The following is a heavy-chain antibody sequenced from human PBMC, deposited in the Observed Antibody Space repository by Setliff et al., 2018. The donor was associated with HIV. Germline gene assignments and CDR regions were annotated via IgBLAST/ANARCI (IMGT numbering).Heavy chain of an antibody. D-gene: IGHD3-10*01. CDR3: ARATSGTIHDF. V-gene: IGHV1-18*01. CDR1: GYTISTYL. CDR2: ISPFNGNT. J-gene: IGHJ4*02. Sequence: ASVKVSCKASGYTISTYLIAWVRQAPGQGLEWMGWISPFNGNTNYAQKLQGRLTVTTDTSTSTAYMELRSLRSDDTAVYYCARATSGTIHDFWGLGTLVTVSS.